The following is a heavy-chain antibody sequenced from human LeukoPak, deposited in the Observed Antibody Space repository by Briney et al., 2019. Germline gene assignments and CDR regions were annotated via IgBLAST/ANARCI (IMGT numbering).Heavy chain of an antibody. J-gene: IGHJ4*02. Sequence: PGRSLRLSCAPSAFTLSSSWTHWVRQPPGKGLVFLSLIDSDRTGTSYADAVKGRCTITSDNAKNTQYLQMNRLSAEDTAVYYCARAPREWEKPVDYWGQGTLVTVSS. CDR1: AFTLSSSW. D-gene: IGHD1-26*01. CDR2: IDSDRTGT. V-gene: IGHV3-74*01. CDR3: ARAPREWEKPVDY.